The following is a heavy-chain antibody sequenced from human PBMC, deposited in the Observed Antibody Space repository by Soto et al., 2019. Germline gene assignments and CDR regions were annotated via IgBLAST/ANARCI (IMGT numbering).Heavy chain of an antibody. V-gene: IGHV3-48*03. CDR3: AQCFGEYSYGQRYLGD. Sequence: EAQLVESGGGLVQPGGSLRLSCAASGFTFSSSVMSWVRQAPGKGLEWVADIGSRSSAIFYADSVKGRFSISRDNAKNSLYLQMNSLRAEDTAVYYCAQCFGEYSYGQRYLGDWGQGTLVSVSS. D-gene: IGHD3-16*01. CDR1: GFTFSSSV. J-gene: IGHJ4*02. CDR2: IGSRSSAI.